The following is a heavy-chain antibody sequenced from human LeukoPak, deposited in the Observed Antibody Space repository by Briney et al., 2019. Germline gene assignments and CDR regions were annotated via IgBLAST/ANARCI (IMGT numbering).Heavy chain of an antibody. CDR3: ARGWSRGGDY. D-gene: IGHD3-10*01. Sequence: ASVKVSCKASGYTFTGYYMHWVRQATGQGLEWMGWMNPNSGNTGYAQKFQGRVTMTRNTSISTAYMELSSLRSEDTAVYYCARGWSRGGDYWGQGTLVTVSS. CDR2: MNPNSGNT. V-gene: IGHV1-8*02. CDR1: GYTFTGYY. J-gene: IGHJ4*02.